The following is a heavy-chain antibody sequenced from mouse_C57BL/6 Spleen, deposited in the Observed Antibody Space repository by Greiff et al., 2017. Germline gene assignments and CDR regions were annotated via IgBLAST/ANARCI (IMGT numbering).Heavy chain of an antibody. D-gene: IGHD3-3*01. CDR3: ARKGDDYYAMDY. J-gene: IGHJ4*01. CDR2: INPNNGGT. V-gene: IGHV1-26*01. Sequence: VKLMESGPELVKPGASVKISCKASGYTFTDYYMTWVKQSHGKSLEWIGDINPNNGGTSYNQKFKGKATLTVDKSSSTAYMELRSLTSEDSAVYYCARKGDDYYAMDYWGQGTSVTVSS. CDR1: GYTFTDYY.